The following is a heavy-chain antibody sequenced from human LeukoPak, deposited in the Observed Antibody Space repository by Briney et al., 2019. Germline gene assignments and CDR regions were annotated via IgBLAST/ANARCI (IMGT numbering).Heavy chain of an antibody. V-gene: IGHV1-18*01. J-gene: IGHJ5*02. CDR2: ISGYNGNT. Sequence: ASVKVSCKASGGTFSSYAISWVRQAPGQGLEWMGWISGYNGNTNYAQKFQGRVTMTTDTSTSTAYMELRSLRSDDTAVYYCARPKVTARFDPWGQGTLVTVSS. CDR1: GGTFSSYA. D-gene: IGHD5-18*01. CDR3: ARPKVTARFDP.